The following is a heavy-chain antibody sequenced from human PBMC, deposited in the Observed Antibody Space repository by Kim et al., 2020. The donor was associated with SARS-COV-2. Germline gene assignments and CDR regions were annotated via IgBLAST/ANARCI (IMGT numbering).Heavy chain of an antibody. J-gene: IGHJ4*02. Sequence: QGRVTITADESTSTAYMELSSLRSEDTAVYYCARGPYDILTGYYNVRFDYWGQGTLVTVSS. CDR3: ARGPYDILTGYYNVRFDY. V-gene: IGHV1-69*01. D-gene: IGHD3-9*01.